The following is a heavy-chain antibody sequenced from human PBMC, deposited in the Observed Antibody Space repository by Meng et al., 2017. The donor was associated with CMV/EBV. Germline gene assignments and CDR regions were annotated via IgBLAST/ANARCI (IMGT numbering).Heavy chain of an antibody. V-gene: IGHV4-34*01. Sequence: GGAFSGSYWSWIRQPPGKGLEWIGEINHSGSTTYNPSLKSRVTISVDTSKNQFSLKLSSVTAADTAVYYCARRVGRVVPAAIHWFDPWGQGTLVTVSS. J-gene: IGHJ5*02. CDR2: INHSGST. CDR3: ARRVGRVVPAAIHWFDP. CDR1: GGAFSGSY. D-gene: IGHD2-2*01.